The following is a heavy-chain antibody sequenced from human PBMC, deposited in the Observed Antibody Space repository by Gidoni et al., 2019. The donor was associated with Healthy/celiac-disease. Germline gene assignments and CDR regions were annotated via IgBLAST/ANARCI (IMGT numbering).Heavy chain of an antibody. CDR3: ARDSADVNYYYYYMDV. CDR2: IYHSGST. CDR1: GGSIRSRNW. J-gene: IGHJ6*03. D-gene: IGHD6-25*01. Sequence: QVQLPESGPGLVKPSGTLSLTFSVSGGSIRSRNWWSWVRQPPGKGLEWIGEIYHSGSTNYNPSLKSRVTRSVDKSKNQFSLKLSSVTAADTAVYYCARDSADVNYYYYYMDVWGKGTTVTVSS. V-gene: IGHV4-4*02.